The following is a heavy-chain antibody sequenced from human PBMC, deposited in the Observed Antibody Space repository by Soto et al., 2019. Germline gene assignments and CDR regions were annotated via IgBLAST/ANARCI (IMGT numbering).Heavy chain of an antibody. Sequence: EEQLLESGGGLIQPGGSLRLSCAASGFTFSSYAMSWVRQAPGKGLEWVSSFSGGDGSTYYADSVKGRFTISRDNSKNTLYLQMNSLTAEDTAVYYCSKVTRYSSGWSQVNNYGMDVWGQGTTVTVS. D-gene: IGHD6-19*01. J-gene: IGHJ6*02. CDR2: FSGGDGST. CDR3: SKVTRYSSGWSQVNNYGMDV. CDR1: GFTFSSYA. V-gene: IGHV3-23*01.